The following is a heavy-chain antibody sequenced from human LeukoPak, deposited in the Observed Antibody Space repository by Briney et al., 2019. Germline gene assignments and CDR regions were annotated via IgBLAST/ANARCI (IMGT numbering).Heavy chain of an antibody. CDR2: INRSGST. D-gene: IGHD2-15*01. Sequence: SETLSLTCAVYGGSFSGYYWSWIRQPPGKGLEWIGEINRSGSTNYNPSLKSRVTRSVDTSKNQFSLKLSSVTAADTAVYYCARDRGYCSGGSCYHLNWFDPWGQGTLVTVSS. CDR3: ARDRGYCSGGSCYHLNWFDP. J-gene: IGHJ5*02. CDR1: GGSFSGYY. V-gene: IGHV4-34*01.